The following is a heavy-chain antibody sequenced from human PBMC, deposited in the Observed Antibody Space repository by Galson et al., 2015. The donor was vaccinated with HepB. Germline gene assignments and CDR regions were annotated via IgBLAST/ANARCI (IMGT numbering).Heavy chain of an antibody. J-gene: IGHJ4*02. CDR2: INAGNDST. V-gene: IGHV1-3*01. CDR1: GYTFTNYA. D-gene: IGHD5/OR15-5a*01. CDR3: ANVWY. Sequence: CTASGYTFTNYAIHWVRQAPGQRLEWVGCINAGNDSTNYSQNFQGRVTITRDTSASTAYMELSSLRSEDTAVYYCANVWYWGQGTLVTVSS.